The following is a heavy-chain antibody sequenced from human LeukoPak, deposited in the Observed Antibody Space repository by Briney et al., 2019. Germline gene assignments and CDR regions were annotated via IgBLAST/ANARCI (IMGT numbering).Heavy chain of an antibody. V-gene: IGHV3-74*01. Sequence: GGSLRLSCAASGFTFSSYWMHWVRQAPGTGLVWVSRINSDGSSTSYADSVKGRFTISRDNAKNTLYLQMNSLRAEDTAVYYCARVRITFGGVIVRPIIDYWGQGTLVTVSS. CDR3: ARVRITFGGVIVRPIIDY. D-gene: IGHD3-16*02. CDR1: GFTFSSYW. J-gene: IGHJ4*02. CDR2: INSDGSST.